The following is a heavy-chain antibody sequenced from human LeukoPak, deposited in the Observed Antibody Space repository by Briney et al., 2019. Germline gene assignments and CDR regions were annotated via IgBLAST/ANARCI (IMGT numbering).Heavy chain of an antibody. J-gene: IGHJ5*02. V-gene: IGHV3-74*01. CDR3: ARQTTVTTLGWFDP. D-gene: IGHD4-17*01. CDR2: INSDGSRT. Sequence: GGSLRLSCAASGFTFNSYWMHWVRQVPGKGLVWVSRINSDGSRTNYVDSAKGRFTISRDNAKNTLYLQMNSLRAEDTAVYYCARQTTVTTLGWFDPWGQGTLVTVSS. CDR1: GFTFNSYW.